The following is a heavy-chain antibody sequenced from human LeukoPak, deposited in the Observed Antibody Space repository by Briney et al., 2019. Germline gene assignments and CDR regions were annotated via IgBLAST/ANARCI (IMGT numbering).Heavy chain of an antibody. CDR2: SNSDGSST. CDR1: GFTFSSYW. Sequence: PGGSLRLSCAASGFTFSSYWMHWVRQAPGKGLVWVSRSNSDGSSTSYADSVKGRFTISRDNAKNTLYLQMNSLRAEDTAVYYCAKDQWYDFWRGQKIDYYSYGFDVWGQGTTVTVSS. CDR3: AKDQWYDFWRGQKIDYYSYGFDV. D-gene: IGHD3-3*01. J-gene: IGHJ6*02. V-gene: IGHV3-74*01.